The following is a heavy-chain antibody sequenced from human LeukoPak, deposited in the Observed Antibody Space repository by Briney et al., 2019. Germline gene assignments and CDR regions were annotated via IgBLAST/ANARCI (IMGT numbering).Heavy chain of an antibody. V-gene: IGHV1-69*05. CDR1: GGTFSSYA. Sequence: SVKVSCKASGGTFSSYAISWVRQAPGQGLEWMGGIIPIFGTANYAQKFQGRVTITTDESTSTAYMELSSLRSEDTAVYYCASTMTPIVVVPAAIRYSYFPMDVWGKGTTVTVSS. CDR3: ASTMTPIVVVPAAIRYSYFPMDV. D-gene: IGHD2-2*01. J-gene: IGHJ6*03. CDR2: IIPIFGTA.